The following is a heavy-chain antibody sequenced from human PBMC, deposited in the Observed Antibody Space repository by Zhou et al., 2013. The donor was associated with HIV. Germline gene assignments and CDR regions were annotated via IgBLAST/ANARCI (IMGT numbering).Heavy chain of an antibody. J-gene: IGHJ3*02. V-gene: IGHV3-23*01. CDR1: GFSFSNYA. CDR2: ISGSGGST. CDR3: AKGFRSGSAHVTDAFDI. Sequence: EVQLLESGGGLAQPGGSLRLSCAVSGFSFSNYAMSWVRQAPGKGLEWVSAISGSGGSTYYADSVKGRFTISRDDSKSTLYLQMNSLRAEDTALYYCAKGFRSGSAHVTDAFDIWPQGAMVTVSS. D-gene: IGHD1-26*01.